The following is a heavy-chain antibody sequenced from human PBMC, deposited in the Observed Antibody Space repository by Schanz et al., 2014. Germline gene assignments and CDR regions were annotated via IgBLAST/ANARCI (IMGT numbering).Heavy chain of an antibody. CDR2: ISPYTGNT. Sequence: QVQLVQSGAEVKKPGSSVKVSCKASGGTFSSFGINWVRQAPGQGLEWVGWISPYTGNTHYFDKMEGRVTMTTDTSTSTAYMELRSLRSDDTAMYYCAGTYCSSTSCYTGYYYMDVWGKGTTVTVSS. J-gene: IGHJ6*03. CDR3: AGTYCSSTSCYTGYYYMDV. D-gene: IGHD2-2*02. V-gene: IGHV1-18*01. CDR1: GGTFSSFG.